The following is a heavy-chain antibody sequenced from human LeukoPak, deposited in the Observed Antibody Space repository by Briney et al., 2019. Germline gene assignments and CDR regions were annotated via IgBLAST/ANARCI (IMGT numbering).Heavy chain of an antibody. CDR3: ASPGATTARAAFDI. J-gene: IGHJ3*02. CDR1: GGSISSSSYY. Sequence: SETLSLTCPVSGGSISSSSYYWGWIRQPPGKGLAWTGSIYYSGSTYYNPSLTSRVTISVDTSKNQFSLKLSSVTAADTAVYYCASPGATTARAAFDIWGQGTMVTVSS. CDR2: IYYSGST. V-gene: IGHV4-39*01. D-gene: IGHD4-17*01.